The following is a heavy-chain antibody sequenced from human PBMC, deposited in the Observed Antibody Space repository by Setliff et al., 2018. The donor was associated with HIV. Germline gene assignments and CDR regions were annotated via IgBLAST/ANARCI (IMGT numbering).Heavy chain of an antibody. D-gene: IGHD3-22*01. CDR1: GGNFRTFN. CDR3: ARGHYYDSSGYYYPSYYYYYMDV. J-gene: IGHJ6*03. V-gene: IGHV1-69*13. Sequence: ASVKVSCKASGGNFRTFNITWVRQAPGQGLEWMGGIIPIFGTANYAQKFQGRVTITADESTSTAYMELSSLRSEDTAVYYCARGHYYDSSGYYYPSYYYYYMDVWGKGTTVTVSS. CDR2: IIPIFGTA.